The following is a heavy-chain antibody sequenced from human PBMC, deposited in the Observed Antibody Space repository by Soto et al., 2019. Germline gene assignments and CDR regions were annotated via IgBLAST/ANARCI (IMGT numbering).Heavy chain of an antibody. CDR3: AGGGGWYGMDV. J-gene: IGHJ6*02. D-gene: IGHD2-15*01. CDR1: GGSISSGGYY. V-gene: IGHV4-31*03. CDR2: IHYRGST. Sequence: QVQLQESGPGLVKPSQTLSLTCTVSGGSISSGGYYWSWIRQHPGKGLEWIGYIHYRGSTYYIPSLKSRVTITVDTSKNQFSRKLSSVTAADTAGDYCAGGGGWYGMDVWGQGTTVTVSS.